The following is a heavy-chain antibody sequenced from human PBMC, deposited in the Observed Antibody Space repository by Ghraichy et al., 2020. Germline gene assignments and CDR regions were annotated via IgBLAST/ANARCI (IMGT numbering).Heavy chain of an antibody. Sequence: SETLSLTCTVSGGSVSSGSYYWSWIRQPPGKGLEWIGYIYYTGSTNYDPSLKSRVTISVDMSKNQFSLKLSSVTAADTAVYYCARDLNSGHASYYGMDVWGQGTTVTVSS. CDR1: GGSVSSGSYY. CDR3: ARDLNSGHASYYGMDV. V-gene: IGHV4-61*01. D-gene: IGHD5-12*01. J-gene: IGHJ6*02. CDR2: IYYTGST.